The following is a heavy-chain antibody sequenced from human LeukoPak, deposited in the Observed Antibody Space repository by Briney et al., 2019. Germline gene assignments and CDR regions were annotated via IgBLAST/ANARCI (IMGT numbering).Heavy chain of an antibody. CDR2: INPTGGST. J-gene: IGHJ3*02. CDR3: ARGHTSRDAFDI. CDR1: GYTFTSYY. V-gene: IGHV1-46*01. D-gene: IGHD6-6*01. Sequence: ASVKVSCKASGYTFTSYYMHWVRQAPGQGLEWMGIINPTGGSTTYAQKFQGRVTMTRDTSTSTVYMELSSLRSEDTAVYYCARGHTSRDAFDIWGQGTMVTVSS.